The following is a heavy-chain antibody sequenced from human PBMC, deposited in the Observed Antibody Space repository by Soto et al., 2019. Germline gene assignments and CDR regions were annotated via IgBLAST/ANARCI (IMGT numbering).Heavy chain of an antibody. J-gene: IGHJ4*02. Sequence: QVHLVESGGGVVQPGRSLRLSCAASGFTFSNNGMHWVRQAPGKGLEWMGVISYEGSEKYYAGSVKGRFTISRDNSKNPLSLQMDTLRAEDTAIYYCVKDKGAAAGFDYWGQGILVTVSS. CDR2: ISYEGSEK. CDR3: VKDKGAAAGFDY. D-gene: IGHD6-13*01. V-gene: IGHV3-30*18. CDR1: GFTFSNNG.